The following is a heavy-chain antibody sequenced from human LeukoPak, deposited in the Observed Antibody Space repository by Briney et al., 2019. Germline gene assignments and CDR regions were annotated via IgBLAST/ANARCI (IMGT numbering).Heavy chain of an antibody. Sequence: SVKDSCKASGGTFRCYAISWVRQAPGQGLEWMGRIIPILGIANYAQKFQGRVTITADKSTSTAYMELSSLRSEDTAVYYCARADHYYDSSGYDYWGQGTLVTVSS. CDR2: IIPILGIA. CDR3: ARADHYYDSSGYDY. D-gene: IGHD3-22*01. V-gene: IGHV1-69*04. CDR1: GGTFRCYA. J-gene: IGHJ4*02.